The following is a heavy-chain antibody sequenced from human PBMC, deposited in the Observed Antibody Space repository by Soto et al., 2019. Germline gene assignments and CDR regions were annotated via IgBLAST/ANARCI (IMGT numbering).Heavy chain of an antibody. CDR3: ARGGGVDYGDYST. CDR1: GVTLNNYI. CDR2: IIPILGIP. D-gene: IGHD4-17*01. J-gene: IGHJ5*02. V-gene: IGHV1-69*02. Sequence: QVNLVQSGAEMRKPGSSVKVSCKTSGVTLNNYIIGWVRQAPGQGLEWMGRIIPILGIPNYSQRFQDRLTITADRSKNTVFMDLSSLRSEDTAIYFCARGGGVDYGDYSTWGQGTLVTVSS.